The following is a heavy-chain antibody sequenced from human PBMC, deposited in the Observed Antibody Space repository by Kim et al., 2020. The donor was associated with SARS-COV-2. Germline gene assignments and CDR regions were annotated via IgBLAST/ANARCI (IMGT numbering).Heavy chain of an antibody. D-gene: IGHD2-21*02. CDR1: GGTFSSYA. CDR3: ANLGVYCGGDCYPDY. J-gene: IGHJ4*02. V-gene: IGHV1-69*13. CDR2: IIPIFGTA. Sequence: SVKVSCKASGGTFSSYAISWVRQAPGQGLEWMGGIIPIFGTANYAQKFQGRVTITADESTSTAYMELSSLRSEDTAVYYCANLGVYCGGDCYPDYWGQGTLVTVSS.